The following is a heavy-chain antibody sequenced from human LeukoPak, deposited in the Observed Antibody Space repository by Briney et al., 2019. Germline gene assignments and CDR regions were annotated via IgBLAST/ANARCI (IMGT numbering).Heavy chain of an antibody. CDR3: AREVLAGYFDY. Sequence: GSLRLSCAASGFTFSSYSMNWVRQAPGKGLEWVSYISSSSSTIYYADSVKGRFTISRDNAKNSLYLQMNSLRAEDTAVYYCAREVLAGYFDYWGQGTLVTVSS. CDR1: GFTFSSYS. V-gene: IGHV3-48*01. J-gene: IGHJ4*02. CDR2: ISSSSSTI.